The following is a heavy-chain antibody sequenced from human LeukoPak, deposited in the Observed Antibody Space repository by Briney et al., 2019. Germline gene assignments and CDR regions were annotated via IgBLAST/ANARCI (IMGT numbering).Heavy chain of an antibody. Sequence: KPSETLSLTCTVSGGSISSYYWSWIRQPAGKGLEWIGRIYTSGSTNYNPSLKSRVAMSVDTSKNQFSLKLSSVTAADTAVYYCAREVYYGSRSYWEDWFDPWGQGTLVTVSS. V-gene: IGHV4-4*07. CDR2: IYTSGST. CDR3: AREVYYGSRSYWEDWFDP. CDR1: GGSISSYY. D-gene: IGHD3-10*01. J-gene: IGHJ5*02.